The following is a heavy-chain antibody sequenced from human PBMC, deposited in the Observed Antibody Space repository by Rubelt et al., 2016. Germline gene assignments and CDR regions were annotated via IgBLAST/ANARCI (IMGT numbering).Heavy chain of an antibody. J-gene: IGHJ4*02. CDR1: GYTFTGYY. CDR2: INPNSGCT. V-gene: IGHV1-2*02. CDR3: ATCGGSYYSLWGFDY. Sequence: QVQLVQSGAEVKKPGASVKVSCKASGYTFTGYYMHWVRQAPGQGLEWMGWINPNSGCTNYALKFHGGVTMAAHTSAQTAYRERSGRGCEDSAGYYWATCGGSYYSLWGFDYWGQGTLVTVSS. D-gene: IGHD1-26*01.